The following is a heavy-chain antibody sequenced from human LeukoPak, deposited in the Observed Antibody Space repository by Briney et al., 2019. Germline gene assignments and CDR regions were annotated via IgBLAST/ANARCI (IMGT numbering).Heavy chain of an antibody. CDR2: RSSSSYT. V-gene: IGHV3-11*05. CDR1: GFSFSDYS. J-gene: IGHJ4*02. CDR3: ARAGYTIVGATPYCFDY. D-gene: IGHD1-26*01. Sequence: GGSLRLSCAASGFSFSDYSMSWIRQAPGKGLECISYRSSSSYTNYADSVKGRFTISRDNAKNSLYLQMNSLRAEDTAVYYCARAGYTIVGATPYCFDYWGQGTLVTVSS.